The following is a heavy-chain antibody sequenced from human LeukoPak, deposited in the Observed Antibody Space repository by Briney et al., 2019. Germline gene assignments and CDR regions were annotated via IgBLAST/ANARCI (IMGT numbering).Heavy chain of an antibody. D-gene: IGHD3-10*01. J-gene: IGHJ3*02. CDR3: AKSQRLWFGGNDAFHI. CDR1: GFTFSSYW. Sequence: GGSLRLSCAASGFTFSSYWMSWVRQAPGKGLEWVSGVSGSGRTTYFADSVKGRFTISRDNSKNTVYLQMDSLRAEDTAVYYCAKSQRLWFGGNDAFHIWGQGTMVTVSS. CDR2: VSGSGRTT. V-gene: IGHV3-23*01.